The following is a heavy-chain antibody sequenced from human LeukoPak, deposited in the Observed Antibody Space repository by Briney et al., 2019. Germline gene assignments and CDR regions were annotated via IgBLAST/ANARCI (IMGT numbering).Heavy chain of an antibody. CDR1: GGTFSSYA. CDR2: IIPIFGTA. D-gene: IGHD6-13*01. V-gene: IGHV1-69*05. J-gene: IGHJ4*02. Sequence: ASVTVSCKASGGTFSSYAISWVRQAPGQGLEWMGGIIPIFGTANYAQKFQGRVTITTDESTSTAYMELSSLRSEDTAVYYCARTGIAAAGTFDYWGQGTLVTVSS. CDR3: ARTGIAAAGTFDY.